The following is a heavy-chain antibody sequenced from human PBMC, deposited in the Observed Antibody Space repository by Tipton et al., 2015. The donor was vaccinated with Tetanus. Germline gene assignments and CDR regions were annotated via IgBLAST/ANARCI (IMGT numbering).Heavy chain of an antibody. Sequence: TLSLTCSVSGGSISGSSYNWGWIRQPPGKGLEWVGSISNSGRTYYNPPLKTRVTISLDMSKNQFSLNLGSATATDTAVYFCASRVAVPGHAAFDIWGQGRLVTVSS. CDR1: GGSISGSSYN. D-gene: IGHD6-19*01. J-gene: IGHJ4*02. CDR2: ISNSGRT. V-gene: IGHV4-39*01. CDR3: ASRVAVPGHAAFDI.